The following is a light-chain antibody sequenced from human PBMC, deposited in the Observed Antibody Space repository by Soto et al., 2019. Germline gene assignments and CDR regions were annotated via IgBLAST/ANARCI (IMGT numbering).Light chain of an antibody. J-gene: IGKJ1*01. Sequence: DIQMTQSPSSLSASVGDRVTITCQASQDISNYLNWYQQKPGKAPKLLIYGASNLETGVPSRFSGSGSGTDFTLTISRLEPEDFAVYYCQQYGTSPWTFGQGTKVEIK. V-gene: IGKV1-33*01. CDR2: GAS. CDR3: QQYGTSPWT. CDR1: QDISNY.